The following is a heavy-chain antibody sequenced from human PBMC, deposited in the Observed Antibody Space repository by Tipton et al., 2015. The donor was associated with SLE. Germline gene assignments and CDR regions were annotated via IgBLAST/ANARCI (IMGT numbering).Heavy chain of an antibody. Sequence: QLVQSGGGVVQPGRSLRLSCAASGFNFRRNWMHWVRQVPGKGLVWVSRMNSDGSNIFYSDSVKGRFTISRDNAKNTVHLQMNSLRAEDTAVYYCVREGDTAFDYWGQGTLVTVSS. J-gene: IGHJ4*02. CDR1: GFNFRRNW. CDR2: MNSDGSNI. D-gene: IGHD5-18*01. CDR3: VREGDTAFDY. V-gene: IGHV3-74*01.